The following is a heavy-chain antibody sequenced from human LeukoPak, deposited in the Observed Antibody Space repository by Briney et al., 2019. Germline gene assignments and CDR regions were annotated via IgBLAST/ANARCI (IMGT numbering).Heavy chain of an antibody. Sequence: SETLSLTCAVYGGSFSGYYWSWIRQPPGKGLEWIGEINHSGSTNYNPSLKSRVTISVDTSKNQFSLKLSSVTAADTAVYYCARGKRVVPAAILRGWFDPWGQGTLVTVSS. CDR2: INHSGST. CDR1: GGSFSGYY. CDR3: ARGKRVVPAAILRGWFDP. J-gene: IGHJ5*02. V-gene: IGHV4-34*01. D-gene: IGHD2-2*02.